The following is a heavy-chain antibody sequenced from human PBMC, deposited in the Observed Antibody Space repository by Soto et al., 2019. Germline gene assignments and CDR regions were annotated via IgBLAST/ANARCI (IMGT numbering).Heavy chain of an antibody. Sequence: TSETLSLTCTVSGSSISSYYWSWIRQPAGKGLEWIGRIYTSGSTNYNPSLKSRVTMSVDTSKNQFSLKLSSVTAADTAVYYCARDCSSNSCYDVFDYWGQGTLVT. V-gene: IGHV4-4*07. CDR1: GSSISSYY. CDR2: IYTSGST. J-gene: IGHJ4*02. D-gene: IGHD2-2*01. CDR3: ARDCSSNSCYDVFDY.